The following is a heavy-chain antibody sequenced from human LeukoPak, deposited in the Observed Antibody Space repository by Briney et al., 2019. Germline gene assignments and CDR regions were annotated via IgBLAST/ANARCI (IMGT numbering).Heavy chain of an antibody. V-gene: IGHV2-5*02. D-gene: IGHD3/OR15-3a*01. CDR3: AHTLSPHIIFY. J-gene: IGHJ4*02. Sequence: KESGPTLVKPTQTLTLTCTFSGFSLSTSGVGVGWIRQPPGQALQYLALIYWDDDKRYSPSLESRLTNTKDTSKNQVVLTMTNMDPADTATYYCAHTLSPHIIFYWGQGTLVTVSS. CDR2: IYWDDDK. CDR1: GFSLSTSGVG.